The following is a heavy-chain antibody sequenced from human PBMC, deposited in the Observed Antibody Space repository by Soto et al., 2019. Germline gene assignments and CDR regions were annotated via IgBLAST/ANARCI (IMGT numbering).Heavy chain of an antibody. CDR1: GDSVSSNSAA. CDR3: ARENYDFWSGYPSPFDY. Sequence: SQTLSLTCAISGDSVSSNSAAWNWIRQSPSRGLEWLGRTYYRSKWYNDYAVSVKSRITINPDTSKNQFSLQLNSVTPEDTAVYYCARENYDFWSGYPSPFDYWGQGTLVTVSS. V-gene: IGHV6-1*01. CDR2: TYYRSKWYN. D-gene: IGHD3-3*01. J-gene: IGHJ4*02.